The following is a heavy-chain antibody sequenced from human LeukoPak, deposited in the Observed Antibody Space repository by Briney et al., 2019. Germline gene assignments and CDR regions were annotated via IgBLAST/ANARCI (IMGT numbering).Heavy chain of an antibody. CDR2: IYSNGKT. V-gene: IGHV4-39*07. Sequence: SETLSLTCTVSGGSINTASYYWGWIRQSPEKGLAWIGSIYSNGKTYYNPSLKSRVTISVDTSKNQFSLKLSSVTAADTAVYYCARTTEGYCRGRSCYSYYYYMDVWGKGTTVTVSS. J-gene: IGHJ6*03. CDR3: ARTTEGYCRGRSCYSYYYYMDV. CDR1: GGSINTASYY. D-gene: IGHD2-15*01.